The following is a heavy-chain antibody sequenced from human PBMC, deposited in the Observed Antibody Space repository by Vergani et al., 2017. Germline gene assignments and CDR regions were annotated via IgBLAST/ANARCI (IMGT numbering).Heavy chain of an antibody. CDR3: AHRRLAVVPAAIEVGWFDP. CDR2: IYWDDDK. J-gene: IGHJ5*02. CDR1: GFSLSTSGVG. D-gene: IGHD2-2*02. V-gene: IGHV2-5*02. Sequence: QITLKESGPTLVKPTQTLTLTCTFSGFSLSTSGVGVGWIRQPPGKALEWLALIYWDDDKRYSPSLKSRLTITKDTSKNQVVLTMTNMDPVDTATYYCAHRRLAVVPAAIEVGWFDPWGQGTLVTVSS.